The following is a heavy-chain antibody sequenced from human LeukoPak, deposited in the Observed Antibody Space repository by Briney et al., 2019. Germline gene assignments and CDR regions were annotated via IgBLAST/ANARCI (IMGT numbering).Heavy chain of an antibody. CDR3: AKDRGY. Sequence: GGSLRLSCAASGFTFTNYAMNWVRQAPGKGLEWVSAITSGGSPDYADSVKGRFTISRDNSKNTLYLQMNNLRAEDTAVYYCAKDRGYWGQGTLVTVSS. CDR1: GFTFTNYA. CDR2: ITSGGSP. D-gene: IGHD3-10*01. V-gene: IGHV3-23*01. J-gene: IGHJ4*02.